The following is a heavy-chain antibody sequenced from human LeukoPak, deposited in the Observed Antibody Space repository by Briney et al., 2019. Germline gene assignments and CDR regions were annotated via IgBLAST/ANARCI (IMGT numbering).Heavy chain of an antibody. Sequence: GASVKVSCKASGYTFISYGISWVRQAPGQGLEWMGWISAYNGKTHYAQKLQGRVTMTTDTSTSTAYMELKSLRSDDTAVYYCAREMRYSSGWFQMWGQGTLVTVSS. J-gene: IGHJ4*02. CDR1: GYTFISYG. CDR3: AREMRYSSGWFQM. V-gene: IGHV1-18*01. D-gene: IGHD6-19*01. CDR2: ISAYNGKT.